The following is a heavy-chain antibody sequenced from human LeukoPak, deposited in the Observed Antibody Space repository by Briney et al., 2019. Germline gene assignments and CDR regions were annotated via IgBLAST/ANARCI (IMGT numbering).Heavy chain of an antibody. CDR2: IWYDGSNK. CDR1: GFTFSSYG. V-gene: IGHV3-33*01. J-gene: IGHJ5*02. Sequence: PGGSLRLSCAASGFTFSSYGMHWVRQAPGKGLEWVAVIWYDGSNKYYADSVKGRFTISRDNSKNTLYLQMNSLRAEDTAVYYCARGPTLAYYYGSGSYPPRGWFDPWGQGTLVTVSS. D-gene: IGHD3-10*01. CDR3: ARGPTLAYYYGSGSYPPRGWFDP.